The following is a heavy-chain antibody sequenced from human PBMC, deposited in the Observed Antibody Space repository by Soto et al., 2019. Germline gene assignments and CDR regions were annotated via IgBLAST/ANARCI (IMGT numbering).Heavy chain of an antibody. CDR3: ARGRPWELYDY. J-gene: IGHJ4*02. CDR1: GGSISTYY. Sequence: PSETLSLTCTVSGGSISTYYWSWIRQPPGKGLDWIGYIYYSGSTNYNPSLKSRVTISVDTSKNEFSLKLSSMTAADTAVYYCARGRPWELYDYGGQGTLVTVSS. CDR2: IYYSGST. D-gene: IGHD1-26*01. V-gene: IGHV4-59*12.